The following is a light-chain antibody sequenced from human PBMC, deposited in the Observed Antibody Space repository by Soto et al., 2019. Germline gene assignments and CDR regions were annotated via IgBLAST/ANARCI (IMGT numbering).Light chain of an antibody. CDR2: GAS. V-gene: IGKV3-20*01. CDR1: QSVSSSY. J-gene: IGKJ5*01. Sequence: ETVMTQSPGTLSVSLGERATLSCRASQSVSSSYLAWYQQKPGQAPRLLIYGASSRATGIPDRFSGSGSGTDFTLTITRLEPEDSAVYFCQQYTGPPTTFGQGTRLEIK. CDR3: QQYTGPPTT.